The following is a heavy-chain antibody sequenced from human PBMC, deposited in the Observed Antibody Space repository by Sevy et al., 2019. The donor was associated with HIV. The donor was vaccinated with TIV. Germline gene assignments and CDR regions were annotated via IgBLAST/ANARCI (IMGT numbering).Heavy chain of an antibody. D-gene: IGHD6-6*01. CDR2: IKQDGSEK. CDR3: ARGGPIAARRMDYFDY. CDR1: GFTFSSYW. J-gene: IGHJ4*02. Sequence: GGSLRLSCAASGFTFSSYWMSWVRQAPGKGLEWVANIKQDGSEKYYVHSVKGRFTISRDNAKNSLYLQMNSLRAEDTAVYYCARGGPIAARRMDYFDYWGQGTLVTVSS. V-gene: IGHV3-7*04.